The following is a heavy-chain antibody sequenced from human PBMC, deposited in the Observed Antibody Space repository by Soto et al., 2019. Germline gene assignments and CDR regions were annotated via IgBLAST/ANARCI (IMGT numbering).Heavy chain of an antibody. CDR1: GFTFSTTG. V-gene: IGHV3-30*18. D-gene: IGHD7-27*01. CDR3: AKDLRQGASGATVYGMDV. CDR2: ISYDGSKT. J-gene: IGHJ6*02. Sequence: QVQLVESGGGVVQPGTSLRLSCTASGFTFSTTGMHWVRQAPGKGLEWVAVISYDGSKTYYADSVKGRLTISRDNSRGPVYMQMNSRRPEDTAVYDCAKDLRQGASGATVYGMDVWGQGTTVSFSS.